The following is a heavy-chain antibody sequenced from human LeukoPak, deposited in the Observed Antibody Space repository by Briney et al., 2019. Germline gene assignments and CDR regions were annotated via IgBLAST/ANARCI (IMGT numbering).Heavy chain of an antibody. Sequence: GGSLRLSCAASGFTFSSYAMSWVRQAPGKGLEWVSAISGSGGSTYYADSVKGRFTISRDNSKNTLYLQMNSLRAEVTAVYYCAKDQDYYDSSGYDYWGQGTLVTVSS. CDR1: GFTFSSYA. CDR3: AKDQDYYDSSGYDY. D-gene: IGHD3-22*01. V-gene: IGHV3-23*01. CDR2: ISGSGGST. J-gene: IGHJ4*02.